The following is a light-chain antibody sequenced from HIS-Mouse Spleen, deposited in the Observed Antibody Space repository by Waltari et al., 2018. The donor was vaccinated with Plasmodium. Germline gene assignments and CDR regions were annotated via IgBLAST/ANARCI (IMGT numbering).Light chain of an antibody. Sequence: QSALTQPASVSGSPGQSITISCTGTSSDVGSYNLVSWYQQHPGKAPKLMIYEGSTRPLWFSNRFSGSKSGNTASLTISGLQAEDEADYYCCSYAGSSTYVFGTGTKVTVL. J-gene: IGLJ1*01. CDR2: EGS. CDR1: SSDVGSYNL. CDR3: CSYAGSSTYV. V-gene: IGLV2-23*01.